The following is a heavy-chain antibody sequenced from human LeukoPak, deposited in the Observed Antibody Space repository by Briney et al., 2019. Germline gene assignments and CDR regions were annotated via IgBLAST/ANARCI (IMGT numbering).Heavy chain of an antibody. CDR2: ISSSGSTI. CDR1: GGSFSGYY. CDR3: ARGPYYFDY. V-gene: IGHV3-11*04. Sequence: LSLTCAVYGGSFSGYYWSWIRQPPGKGLEWVSYISSSGSTIYYADSVKGRFTISRDNAKNSLYLQMNSLRAEDTAVYYCARGPYYFDYWGQGTLVTVSS. J-gene: IGHJ4*02.